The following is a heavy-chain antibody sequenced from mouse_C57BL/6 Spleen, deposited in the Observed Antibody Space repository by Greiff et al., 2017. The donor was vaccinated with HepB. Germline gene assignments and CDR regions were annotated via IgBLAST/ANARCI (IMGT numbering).Heavy chain of an antibody. V-gene: IGHV14-1*01. CDR3: TTCYYGSSYWYFDV. D-gene: IGHD1-1*01. CDR1: GFNIKDYY. Sequence: VHVKQSGAELVRPGASVKLSCTASGFNIKDYYMHWVKQRPEQGLEWIGRIDPEDGDTEYAPKFQGKATMTADTSSNTAYLQLSSLTSEDTAVYYCTTCYYGSSYWYFDVWGTGTTVTVSS. CDR2: IDPEDGDT. J-gene: IGHJ1*03.